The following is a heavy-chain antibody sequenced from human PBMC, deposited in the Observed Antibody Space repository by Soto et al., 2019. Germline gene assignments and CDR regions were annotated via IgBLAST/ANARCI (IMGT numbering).Heavy chain of an antibody. CDR3: EKDKLYSNFEHYFDY. Sequence: SLVLACPSSGFTFENYAMHWVRQAPGKGLEWVSGISWNRGTIGYADSVRGRFTISRDNAKNSLYLQMDSLRPEDTALYYCEKDKLYSNFEHYFDYWGRGTLVTVYS. CDR2: ISWNRGTI. CDR1: GFTFENYA. D-gene: IGHD4-4*01. J-gene: IGHJ4*02. V-gene: IGHV3-9*01.